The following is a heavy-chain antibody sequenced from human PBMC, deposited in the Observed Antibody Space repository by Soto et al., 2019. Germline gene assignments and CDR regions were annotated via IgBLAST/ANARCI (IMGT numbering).Heavy chain of an antibody. J-gene: IGHJ4*02. CDR1: GVSISSYN. D-gene: IGHD1-1*01. Sequence: ETLCLSCTVSGVSISSYNWSWLRQPPGEGLEWIGYIYYSGSTNYNPSLKSRVTISVDTSKNQFSLKLSSVTAADTAVYYCARVQPGTIDYWGQGALVTVYS. CDR2: IYYSGST. V-gene: IGHV4-59*01. CDR3: ARVQPGTIDY.